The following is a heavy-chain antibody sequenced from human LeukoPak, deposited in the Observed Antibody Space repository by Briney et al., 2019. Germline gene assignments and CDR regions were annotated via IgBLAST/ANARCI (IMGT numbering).Heavy chain of an antibody. CDR3: AKAAGYDY. CDR2: ISYDGSNK. J-gene: IGHJ4*02. CDR1: GFTFSSYA. V-gene: IGHV3-30-3*01. D-gene: IGHD6-13*01. Sequence: GRSLRLSCAASGFTFSSYAMHWVRQAPGKGLEWVAVISYDGSNKYYADSVKGRFTISRDNSKNTLYLQMNSLRAEDTAVYYCAKAAGYDYWGQGTLVTVSS.